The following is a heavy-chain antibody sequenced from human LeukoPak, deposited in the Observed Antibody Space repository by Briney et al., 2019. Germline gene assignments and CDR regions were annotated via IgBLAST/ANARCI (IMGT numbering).Heavy chain of an antibody. CDR1: GFTFSTYW. CDR3: ARVRDRRPFDY. J-gene: IGHJ4*02. D-gene: IGHD3-22*01. CDR2: INHSGST. V-gene: IGHV4-34*01. Sequence: GSLRLSCVGSGFTFSTYWMTWVRQPPGKGLEWIGEINHSGSTNYNPSLKSRVTISVDTSKNQFSLKLSSVTAADTAVYYCARVRDRRPFDYWGQGTLVTVSS.